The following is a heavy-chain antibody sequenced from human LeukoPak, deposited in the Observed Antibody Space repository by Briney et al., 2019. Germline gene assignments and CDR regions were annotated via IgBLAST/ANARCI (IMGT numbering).Heavy chain of an antibody. CDR2: ISSSGSTI. CDR1: GFTFSSYS. CDR3: ARRVRGYSYGYLFDY. J-gene: IGHJ4*02. V-gene: IGHV3-48*04. D-gene: IGHD5-18*01. Sequence: GGSLRLSCAASGFTFSSYSMNWVRQAPGKGLEWVSYISSSGSTIYYADSVKGRFTISRDNAKNSLYLQMNSLRAEDTAVYYCARRVRGYSYGYLFDYWGQGTLVTVSS.